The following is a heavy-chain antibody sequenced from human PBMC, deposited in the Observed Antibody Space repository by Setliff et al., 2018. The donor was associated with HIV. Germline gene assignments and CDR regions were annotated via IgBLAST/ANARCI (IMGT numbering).Heavy chain of an antibody. D-gene: IGHD2-8*01. CDR2: IYHSGST. CDR1: GYSISSGYY. Sequence: SETLSLTCAVSGYSISSGYYWGWIRQPPGKGLEWIGTIYHSGSTYYNPSLRSRVTISIGTSKNQFSLKLSSVTAADTAVYYCATGLIMAPDYWGQGSLVTVSS. CDR3: ATGLIMAPDY. J-gene: IGHJ4*02. V-gene: IGHV4-38-2*01.